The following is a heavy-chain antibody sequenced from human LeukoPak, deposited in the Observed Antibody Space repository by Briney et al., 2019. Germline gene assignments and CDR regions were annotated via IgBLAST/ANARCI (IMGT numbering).Heavy chain of an antibody. D-gene: IGHD3-10*01. CDR3: AAAGWFGELSDY. V-gene: IGHV1-46*01. J-gene: IGHJ4*02. CDR1: GYTLTELS. CDR2: INPSGGNT. Sequence: ASVKVSCKVSGYTLTELSMHWVRQAPGQGLEWMGIINPSGGNTSYAQKFQGRVTMTRDTSTSTVYMELSSLRSEDTAVYYCAAAGWFGELSDYWGQGTLVTVSS.